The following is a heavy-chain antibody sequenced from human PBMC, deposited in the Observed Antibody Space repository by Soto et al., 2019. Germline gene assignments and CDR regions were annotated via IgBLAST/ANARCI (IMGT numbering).Heavy chain of an antibody. V-gene: IGHV3-33*01. CDR3: ARDYPYDSSGYLDH. Sequence: GGSLRLSCAASGFTFSSYGMHWVRQAPGKGLEWVAVIWYDGSNKYYADSVKGRFTISRDNSKNTLYLQMNSLRAEDTAVYYCARDYPYDSSGYLDHWGQGTLVTVSS. J-gene: IGHJ5*02. CDR2: IWYDGSNK. CDR1: GFTFSSYG. D-gene: IGHD3-22*01.